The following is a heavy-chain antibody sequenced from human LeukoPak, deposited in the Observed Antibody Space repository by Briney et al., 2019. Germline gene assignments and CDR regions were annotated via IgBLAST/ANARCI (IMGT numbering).Heavy chain of an antibody. CDR1: GFTFSSYA. CDR3: ARDRSNSCLDY. Sequence: GGSLRLSCAASGFTFSSYAMSWVRQAPGKGLEWVAHINQDGSEKYYVDSVKGRFTVSRDNAKNSLYLQMNSLRADDTSVYYCARDRSNSCLDYWGQGTLVTVSS. V-gene: IGHV3-7*01. J-gene: IGHJ4*02. D-gene: IGHD2-2*01. CDR2: INQDGSEK.